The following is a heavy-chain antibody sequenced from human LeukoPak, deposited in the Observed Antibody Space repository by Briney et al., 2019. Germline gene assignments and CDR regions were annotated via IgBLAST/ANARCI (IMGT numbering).Heavy chain of an antibody. CDR1: EFTFTDAW. CDR3: TTYYYGSGSFYLSDS. V-gene: IGHV3-15*01. CDR2: IKSKTSGGTA. D-gene: IGHD3-10*01. J-gene: IGHJ5*02. Sequence: GGSLRLSCAASEFTFTDAWMSWVRQAPGKGLEWVGRIKSKTSGGTADYAAPVKGRFTISRDDSKNTVYLQMNGLKTEDTAVYYCTTYYYGSGSFYLSDSWGQGTLVTISS.